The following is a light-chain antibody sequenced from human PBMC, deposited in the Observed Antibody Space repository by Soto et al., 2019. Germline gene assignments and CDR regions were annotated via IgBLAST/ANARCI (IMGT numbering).Light chain of an antibody. CDR3: QQYGSSQWT. CDR1: QSVSSSY. V-gene: IGKV3D-20*01. CDR2: DAS. Sequence: EIVLTQSPATLSLSPGERATLSCGASQSVSSSYLAWYQQKPGLAPRLLIYDASSRATGIPDRFSGSGSGTDFTLTISRLETEDFAVYYCQQYGSSQWTFGQGTKVEIK. J-gene: IGKJ1*01.